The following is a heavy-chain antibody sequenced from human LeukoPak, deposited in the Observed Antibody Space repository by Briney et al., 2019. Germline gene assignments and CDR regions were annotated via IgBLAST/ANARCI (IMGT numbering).Heavy chain of an antibody. CDR2: INAGNGNT. CDR3: AREDYGTGSYYDY. Sequence: ASVKVSCKASGYTFTSYAMHWVRQAPGQRLEWMGWINAGNGNTEYSQKFQGRVTITRDTSASTAYMELSSLKSEDTALYYCAREDYGTGSYYDYWGQGSLVTVSS. D-gene: IGHD3-10*01. CDR1: GYTFTSYA. J-gene: IGHJ4*02. V-gene: IGHV1-3*01.